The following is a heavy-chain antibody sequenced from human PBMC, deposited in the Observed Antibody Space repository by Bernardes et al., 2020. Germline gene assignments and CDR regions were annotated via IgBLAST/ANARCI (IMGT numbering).Heavy chain of an antibody. Sequence: SETLSLTCVVSGGSISSSDWWSWVRQPPGKGLEWIGEIYHSGSTKYKPSLKSRVTISIDKAKKQFSLRLSSVTAADTAVYYCVRESGGYCSGGSCDHAWGGWFDPWGQGILVTVSS. CDR1: GGSISSSDW. CDR3: VRESGGYCSGGSCDHAWGGWFDP. J-gene: IGHJ5*02. V-gene: IGHV4-4*02. D-gene: IGHD2-15*01. CDR2: IYHSGST.